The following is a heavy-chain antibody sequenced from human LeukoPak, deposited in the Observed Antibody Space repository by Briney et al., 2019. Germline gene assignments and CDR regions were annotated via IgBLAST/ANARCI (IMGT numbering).Heavy chain of an antibody. V-gene: IGHV2-5*02. CDR2: IYWDDDK. D-gene: IGHD1-14*01. CDR3: AHSQGNPTGDAFDI. Sequence: SGPTLVNPTQTLTLTGTISGFSLSTSGVGVGWIRQPPGKALEWLALIYWDDDKRYSPSLKSRLTITKDTSKNQVVLTMTNMDPVDTATYYCAHSQGNPTGDAFDIWGQGTMVTVSS. J-gene: IGHJ3*02. CDR1: GFSLSTSGVG.